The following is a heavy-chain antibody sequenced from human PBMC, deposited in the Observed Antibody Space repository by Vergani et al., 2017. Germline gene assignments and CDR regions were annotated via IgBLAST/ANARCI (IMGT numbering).Heavy chain of an antibody. CDR2: MNPNSGNT. Sequence: QVQLVQSGAEVKKPGSSVKVSCKASGGTFSSYAINWVRQATGQGVEWMGWMNPNSGNTGYAQKFQGRVTMTRNTSISTAYMELSSLRSEDTAVYYCARAVTAAAGTLDYWGQGTLVTVSS. D-gene: IGHD6-13*01. CDR1: GGTFSSYA. CDR3: ARAVTAAAGTLDY. V-gene: IGHV1-8*02. J-gene: IGHJ4*02.